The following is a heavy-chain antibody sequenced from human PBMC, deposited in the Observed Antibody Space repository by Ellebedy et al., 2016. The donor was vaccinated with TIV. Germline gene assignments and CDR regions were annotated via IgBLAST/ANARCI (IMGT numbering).Heavy chain of an antibody. J-gene: IGHJ4*02. V-gene: IGHV3-74*01. D-gene: IGHD3-10*01. CDR1: GFTFSSYW. CDR2: IKGDGSST. CDR3: ARAKAGTGSSDF. Sequence: GESLKISCVASGFTFSSYWMHWVRQVPGKGLVCVSRIKGDGSSTSYADSVKGRFTISRDNTKNTLYLQMNSLTADDTAVYFCARAKAGTGSSDFWGQGTLVTVSS.